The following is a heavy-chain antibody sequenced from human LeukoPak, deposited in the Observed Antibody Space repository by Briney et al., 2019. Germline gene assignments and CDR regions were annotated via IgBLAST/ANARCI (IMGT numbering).Heavy chain of an antibody. CDR2: IIPIFGTA. V-gene: IGHV1-69*13. D-gene: IGHD1-26*01. CDR1: GGTFSSYA. J-gene: IGHJ4*02. CDR3: ARERGATDDWFDY. Sequence: SVKVSCKASGGTFSSYAISWVRQAPGQGLEWMGGIIPIFGTANYAQKFQGRVTITADESTGTAYMELSSLRSEDTAVYYCARERGATDDWFDYWGQGTLVTVSS.